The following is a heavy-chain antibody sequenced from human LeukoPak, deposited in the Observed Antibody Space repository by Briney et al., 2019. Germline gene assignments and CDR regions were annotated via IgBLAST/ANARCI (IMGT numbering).Heavy chain of an antibody. CDR3: ARDLYYDILTGYFDY. Sequence: GGSLRLSCAASGFTFSSYAMSWVRQAPGKGLEWVSAISGSGGSTYYADSVKGRFTISRDNAKNSLYLQMNSLRAEDTAVYYCARDLYYDILTGYFDYWGQGTLVTVSS. V-gene: IGHV3-23*01. J-gene: IGHJ4*02. D-gene: IGHD3-9*01. CDR1: GFTFSSYA. CDR2: ISGSGGST.